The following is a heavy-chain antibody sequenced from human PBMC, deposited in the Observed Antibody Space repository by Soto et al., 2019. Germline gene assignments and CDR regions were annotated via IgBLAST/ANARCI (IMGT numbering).Heavy chain of an antibody. CDR3: AREEGYSYGSDAFDI. CDR2: IYYSGST. CDR1: GGSISSYY. Sequence: SETLSLTCTVSGGSISSYYWSWIRQPPGKGLEWIGYIYYSGSTNYNPSLKSRVTISVDTSENQFSLKLSSVTAADTAVYYCAREEGYSYGSDAFDIWGQGTMVTVSS. D-gene: IGHD5-18*01. J-gene: IGHJ3*02. V-gene: IGHV4-59*01.